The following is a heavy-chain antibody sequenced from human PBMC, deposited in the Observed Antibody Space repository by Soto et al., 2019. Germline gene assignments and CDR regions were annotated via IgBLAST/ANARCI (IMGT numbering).Heavy chain of an antibody. J-gene: IGHJ6*02. D-gene: IGHD6-13*01. CDR1: GFTFSAYY. CDR3: ARCLLDEYSSSWRSAYYGMDV. Sequence: ASVKVSCKASGFTFSAYYIYWVRQAPGQGLGWIGWINPNSGGTNNAQKFQGRVTMTRDTSTSTVYMELSALISDDTAVYYCARCLLDEYSSSWRSAYYGMDVWGQGTTVTVSS. V-gene: IGHV1-2*02. CDR2: INPNSGGT.